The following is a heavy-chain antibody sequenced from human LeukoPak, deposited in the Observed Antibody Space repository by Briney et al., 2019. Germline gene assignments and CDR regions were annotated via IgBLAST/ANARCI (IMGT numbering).Heavy chain of an antibody. CDR2: IFGSGGGP. CDR3: GKTTVGYSSGQKPAWPVDY. Sequence: GGSLRLSCEASGFTFASHAMYWVRQAPGKGLEWVAGIFGSGGGPHYADSVKGRFTISRDNPRNTVYLQINSLRDEDTAVYYCGKTTVGYSSGQKPAWPVDYWGQGTLVTVSS. V-gene: IGHV3-23*01. D-gene: IGHD5-18*01. J-gene: IGHJ4*02. CDR1: GFTFASHA.